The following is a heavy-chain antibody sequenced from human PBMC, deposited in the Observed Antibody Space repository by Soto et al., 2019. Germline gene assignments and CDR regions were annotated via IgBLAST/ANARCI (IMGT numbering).Heavy chain of an antibody. D-gene: IGHD2-15*01. CDR1: GYTFTSYY. Sequence: ASVKVSCKASGYTFTSYYMHWVRQAPGQGLEWMGIINSSGGSTSYAQKFQGRVTMTRDTSTSTVYMELSSLRSEDTAVYYCARAFVVVVAATPHFDYWGQGTLVTVSS. CDR3: ARAFVVVVAATPHFDY. J-gene: IGHJ4*02. V-gene: IGHV1-46*01. CDR2: INSSGGST.